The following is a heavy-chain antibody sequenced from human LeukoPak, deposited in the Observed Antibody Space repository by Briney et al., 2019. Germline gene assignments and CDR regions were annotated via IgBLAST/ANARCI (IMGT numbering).Heavy chain of an antibody. V-gene: IGHV4-61*02. D-gene: IGHD3-3*01. CDR2: IYTSGST. CDR3: ARGIYYDFWSGYGDAFDI. CDR1: GGSLSSGSYY. Sequence: SETLSLTCTVSGGSLSSGSYYWSWIRQPAGKGLEWIGRIYTSGSTNYNPSLKSRVTISVDTSKNQFSLKLSSVTAADTAVYYCARGIYYDFWSGYGDAFDIWGQGTMVTVSS. J-gene: IGHJ3*02.